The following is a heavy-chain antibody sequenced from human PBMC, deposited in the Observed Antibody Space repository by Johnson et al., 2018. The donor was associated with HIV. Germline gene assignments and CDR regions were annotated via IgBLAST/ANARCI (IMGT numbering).Heavy chain of an antibody. J-gene: IGHJ3*02. V-gene: IGHV3-30-3*01. CDR2: ISYHGSNT. CDR3: ARERYWCQAIDAFDI. CDR1: GFTFNRYA. Sequence: QVQLVESGGGVVRPGGSLRVSCAASGFTFNRYAMHWVRQAPGKGLEWAAVISYHGSNTYYADSVTGRFIISRDNSKNTLYLQMNSLRAEEMAVYDCARERYWCQAIDAFDIWGQGTMVTVSS. D-gene: IGHD2-15*01.